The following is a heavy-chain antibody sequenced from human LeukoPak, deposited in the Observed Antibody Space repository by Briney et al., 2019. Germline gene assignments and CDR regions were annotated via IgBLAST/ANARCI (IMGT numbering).Heavy chain of an antibody. V-gene: IGHV5-51*01. D-gene: IGHD6-13*01. CDR2: IHPASDT. Sequence: GESLKFSGKGSGYTFTNYMIAWLRQLPGKGLEWMGIIHPASDTRCMQTFQGTVTISADKSISTAYLQWSSLKASGTAMYYLATRPYSRRWYFDYWGQGTLVTVSS. J-gene: IGHJ4*02. CDR1: GYTFTNYM. CDR3: ATRPYSRRWYFDY.